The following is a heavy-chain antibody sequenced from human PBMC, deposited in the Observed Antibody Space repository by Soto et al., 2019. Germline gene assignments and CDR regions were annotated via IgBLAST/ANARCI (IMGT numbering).Heavy chain of an antibody. CDR3: VGEVGFQLIY. CDR2: ITSSSVT. D-gene: IGHD2-2*01. Sequence: EVQLVESGGDLVQPGGSLRLSCAASGFTFSTHSMNWVRQAPGKGLEWISYITSSSVTMYADSVKGRFTISRDNAKNSLYLQMNSLRAEDTAVYFCVGEVGFQLIYWGQGTLVTVSS. J-gene: IGHJ4*02. V-gene: IGHV3-48*01. CDR1: GFTFSTHS.